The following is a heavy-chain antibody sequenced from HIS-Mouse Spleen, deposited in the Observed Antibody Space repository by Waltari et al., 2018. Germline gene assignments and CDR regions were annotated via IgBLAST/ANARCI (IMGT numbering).Heavy chain of an antibody. J-gene: IGHJ4*02. V-gene: IGHV4-34*01. CDR1: GGSFSGYY. Sequence: QVQLQQWGAGLLKPSETLSLTCAVYGGSFSGYYWSWIRQPPGKGLEWIGEINHSGSTNYNPCRKSRVTISVDTSKNQFSLKLSSVTAADTAVYYCARAPIAAAGTFDYWGQGTLVTVSS. D-gene: IGHD6-13*01. CDR3: ARAPIAAAGTFDY. CDR2: INHSGST.